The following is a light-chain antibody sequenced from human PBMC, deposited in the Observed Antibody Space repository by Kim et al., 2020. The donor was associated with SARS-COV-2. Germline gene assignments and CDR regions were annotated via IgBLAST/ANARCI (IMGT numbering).Light chain of an antibody. CDR3: QQSYSTPIT. CDR1: QSISSY. V-gene: IGKV1-39*01. CDR2: AAS. Sequence: DIQMTQSPSSLSASVGDRVTITCRASQSISSYLNWYQQTPGIAPKLLIYAASTLQSGVPSRFSGSGSGTDFTLTISSLQPEDFATYYCQQSYSTPITFGQGTRLEIK. J-gene: IGKJ5*01.